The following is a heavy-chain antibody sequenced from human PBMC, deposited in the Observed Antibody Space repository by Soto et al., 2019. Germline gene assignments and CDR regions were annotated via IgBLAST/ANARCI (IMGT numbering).Heavy chain of an antibody. D-gene: IGHD2-15*01. CDR1: GGSISTYY. CDR3: ARVGSGKYDY. Sequence: QVQLQESGPGLVKPSETLSLTCTVSGGSISTYYWSWIRQPPGKGLEWIGYIYYSGSTNYNPSLKSRVAISVDTSNNQFSLRLSSVTAADTAVYYCARVGSGKYDYWGQGTLVTVSS. J-gene: IGHJ4*02. V-gene: IGHV4-59*01. CDR2: IYYSGST.